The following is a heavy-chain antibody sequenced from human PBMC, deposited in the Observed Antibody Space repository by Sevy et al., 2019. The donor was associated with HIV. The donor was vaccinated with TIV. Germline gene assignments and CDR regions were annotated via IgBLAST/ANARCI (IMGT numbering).Heavy chain of an antibody. CDR3: AREAGYSTGWSPGNY. D-gene: IGHD6-19*01. J-gene: IGHJ4*02. Sequence: GGSLRLSCAASGFTFSDYGMHWVRQAPGKGLEWVAVISYDGSKKHYVDSVKGRFSVSRDNSKNTLFLQMNRLRVEDTAVYYCAREAGYSTGWSPGNYWGQGTLVTVSS. V-gene: IGHV3-30*03. CDR2: ISYDGSKK. CDR1: GFTFSDYG.